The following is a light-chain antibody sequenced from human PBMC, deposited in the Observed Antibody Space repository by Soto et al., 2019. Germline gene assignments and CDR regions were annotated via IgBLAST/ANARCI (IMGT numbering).Light chain of an antibody. CDR3: MQAIHAPRT. V-gene: IGKV2-28*01. CDR1: QSLLHSNGNIY. Sequence: DSVLTQSPLSLPVTPGEPASISCRSSQSLLHSNGNIYLAWYLQKPGQSPQLLLYLGSIRASGVPDRFSGSGSGTDCTLKSTIVEAEDVGVYYCMQAIHAPRTFGLGTKVEIK. CDR2: LGS. J-gene: IGKJ1*01.